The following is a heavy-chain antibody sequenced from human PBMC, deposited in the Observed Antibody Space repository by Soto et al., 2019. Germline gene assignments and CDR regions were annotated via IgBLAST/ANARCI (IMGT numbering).Heavy chain of an antibody. CDR1: GFRFSDAG. V-gene: IGHV3-30*18. CDR3: AKSRRGINFLRGVIPPDS. CDR2: ISFDGTDK. Sequence: QVQLVESGGGVVQPGRSLRLSCAASGFRFSDAGLHWFRQAPGKGREWVAVISFDGTDKFYADSVRGRFTISRDNSDSSLFLEMNSLRTEDTAVYYCAKSRRGINFLRGVIPPDSWGQGTLVTVAS. D-gene: IGHD3-10*01. J-gene: IGHJ5*01.